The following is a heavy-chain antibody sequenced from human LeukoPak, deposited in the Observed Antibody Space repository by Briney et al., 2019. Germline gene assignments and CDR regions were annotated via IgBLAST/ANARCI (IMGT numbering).Heavy chain of an antibody. CDR3: AGGDTAMVTGYYYYYMDV. V-gene: IGHV3-23*01. CDR2: ISGSGGST. CDR1: GFTFSSYA. D-gene: IGHD5-18*01. Sequence: GGSLRLSCAASGFTFSSYAMSWVRQAPGKGLEWVSAISGSGGSTYYADSVKGRFTISRDNPKNTLYLQMNSLRAEDTAVYYCAGGDTAMVTGYYYYYMDVWGKGTTVTVSS. J-gene: IGHJ6*03.